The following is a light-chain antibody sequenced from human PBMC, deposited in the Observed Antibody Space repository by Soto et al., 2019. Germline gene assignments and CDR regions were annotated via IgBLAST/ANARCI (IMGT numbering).Light chain of an antibody. CDR3: QQRSNWYT. J-gene: IGKJ2*01. CDR1: QSVSSY. V-gene: IGKV3-11*01. Sequence: EIVLTQSPATLSLSPGERATLSCRASQSVSSYLAWYQQKPGQAPRLLIYDASNRATGIPARFSGSGSGTDFTLTISSLEPEDLAVYYCQQRSNWYTFCQGTKLEIK. CDR2: DAS.